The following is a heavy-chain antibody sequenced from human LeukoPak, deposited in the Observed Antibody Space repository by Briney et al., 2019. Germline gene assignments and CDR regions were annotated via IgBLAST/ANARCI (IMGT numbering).Heavy chain of an antibody. J-gene: IGHJ4*02. CDR1: GFAFSAYH. CDR2: ITSDGGTT. Sequence: GGSLRLSCAGPGFAFSAYHMSWVRQIPGKGLEWLSVITSDGGTTYYADSVKSRFTIFRDNSKDTLYLHMNGLRAEDTALYYCANLQKGNDEANFWGQGTLVTVSS. V-gene: IGHV3-23*01. D-gene: IGHD5-24*01. CDR3: ANLQKGNDEANF.